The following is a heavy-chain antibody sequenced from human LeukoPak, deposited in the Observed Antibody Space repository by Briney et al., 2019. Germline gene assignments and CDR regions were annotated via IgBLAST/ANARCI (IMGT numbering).Heavy chain of an antibody. J-gene: IGHJ4*02. CDR2: IYYSGST. CDR3: ARLYYYGSGPQYYFDY. CDR1: GGSISSYY. D-gene: IGHD3-10*01. Sequence: SETLSLTCTVSGGSISSYYWSWIRQPPGKGLEWIGYIYYSGSTNYNPSLKSRVTISVDTSKNQFSQKLSSVTAADTAVYYCARLYYYGSGPQYYFDYWGQGTLVTVSP. V-gene: IGHV4-59*12.